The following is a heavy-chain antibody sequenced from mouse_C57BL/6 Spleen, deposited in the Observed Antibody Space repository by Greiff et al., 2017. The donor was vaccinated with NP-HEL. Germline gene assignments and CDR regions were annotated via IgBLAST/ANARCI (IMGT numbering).Heavy chain of an antibody. D-gene: IGHD2-3*01. CDR1: GFSFNTYA. V-gene: IGHV10-1*01. J-gene: IGHJ1*03. Sequence: EVKLMESGGGLVQPKGSLKLSCAASGFSFNTYAMNWVRQAPGKGLEWVARIRSKSNNYATYYADSVKDRFTISRDDSESMLYLQMNNLKTEDTAMYYCVTGLLWYFDVWGTGTTVTVSS. CDR3: VTGLLWYFDV. CDR2: IRSKSNNYAT.